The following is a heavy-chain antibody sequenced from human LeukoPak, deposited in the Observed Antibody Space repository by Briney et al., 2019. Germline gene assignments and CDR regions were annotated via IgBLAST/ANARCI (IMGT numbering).Heavy chain of an antibody. CDR1: GFTFSSYG. CDR2: ISYDGSNK. Sequence: GRSLRLSCAASGFTFSSYGMHWVRQAPGKGLEWVAVISYDGSNKYYADSVKGRFTISRDNSKNTLYLQMNSLRAEDTAVYYCAKEIPKSRIYYENDAFDIWGQGTMVTVSS. CDR3: AKEIPKSRIYYENDAFDI. J-gene: IGHJ3*02. V-gene: IGHV3-30*18. D-gene: IGHD3-22*01.